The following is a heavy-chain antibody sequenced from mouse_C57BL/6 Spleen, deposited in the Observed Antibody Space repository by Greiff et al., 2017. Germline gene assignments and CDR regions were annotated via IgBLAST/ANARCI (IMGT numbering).Heavy chain of an antibody. CDR1: GFTFSDYY. CDR3: AIDGVYDYDGGWDY. J-gene: IGHJ4*01. D-gene: IGHD2-4*01. Sequence: EVKLVESEGGLVQPGSSMKLSCTASGFTFSDYYMAWVRQVPEKGLEWVANINYDGSSTYYLDSLKSRFIISRDNAKNILYLQMSSLKSEDTATYYCAIDGVYDYDGGWDYWAQGTSVTVSS. CDR2: INYDGSST. V-gene: IGHV5-16*01.